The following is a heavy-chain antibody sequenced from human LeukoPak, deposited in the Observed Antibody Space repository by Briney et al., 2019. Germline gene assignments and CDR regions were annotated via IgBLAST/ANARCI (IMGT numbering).Heavy chain of an antibody. CDR3: ARVSQQWLADF. J-gene: IGHJ4*02. V-gene: IGHV4-59*01. CDR2: IYYSGST. Sequence: SSETLSLTCTVSGXSISTYYWTWIRQPPGKGLEWIGYIYYSGSTNYNPSLKSRVTMSVDTSKSQFSLKLSSVTAADTAVYYCARVSQQWLADFWGQGTLVTVSS. D-gene: IGHD6-19*01. CDR1: GXSISTYY.